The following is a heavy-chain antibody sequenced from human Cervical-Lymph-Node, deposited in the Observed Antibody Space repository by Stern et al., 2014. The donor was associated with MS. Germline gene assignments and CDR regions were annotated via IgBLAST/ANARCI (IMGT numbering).Heavy chain of an antibody. D-gene: IGHD2-15*01. V-gene: IGHV7-4-1*01. CDR2: INTIRETP. Sequence: QMQLVQSGSDLKLPGASVKVSCKASGYSFTTHAMRWVRQAPGQGLEWIGRINTIRETPTDAQDFTGRFVLSFDTSVSTAYLQIDSLEADDTGMYYCARDFSWGFNDFWGQGTLVTVSS. J-gene: IGHJ4*02. CDR1: GYSFTTHA. CDR3: ARDFSWGFNDF.